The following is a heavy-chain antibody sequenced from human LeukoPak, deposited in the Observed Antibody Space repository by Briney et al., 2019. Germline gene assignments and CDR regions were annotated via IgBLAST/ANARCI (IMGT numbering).Heavy chain of an antibody. J-gene: IGHJ6*03. Sequence: PGGSLRLSCAASGFTFDDYGMSWVRQAPGKGLEWVSGINWNGGSTGYADSVKGRFTISRDNAKNSLYLQMNSLRAEDTALYHCARVGYCSSTSCYPGGYYYYMDVWGKGTTVNVSS. CDR1: GFTFDDYG. CDR3: ARVGYCSSTSCYPGGYYYYMDV. D-gene: IGHD2-2*01. V-gene: IGHV3-20*01. CDR2: INWNGGST.